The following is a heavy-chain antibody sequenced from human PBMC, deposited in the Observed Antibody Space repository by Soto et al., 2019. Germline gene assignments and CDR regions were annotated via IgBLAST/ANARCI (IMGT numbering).Heavy chain of an antibody. CDR3: ARGDYYDSSGYGYDAFDI. J-gene: IGHJ3*02. V-gene: IGHV3-13*01. CDR2: IGTAGDT. CDR1: GFTFSSYD. Sequence: PGGSLRLSCAASGFTFSSYDMHWVHQATGKGLEWVSAIGTAGDTYYPGSVKGRFTISRENAKNSLYLQMNSLRAGDTAVYYCARGDYYDSSGYGYDAFDIWGQGTMVTVSS. D-gene: IGHD3-22*01.